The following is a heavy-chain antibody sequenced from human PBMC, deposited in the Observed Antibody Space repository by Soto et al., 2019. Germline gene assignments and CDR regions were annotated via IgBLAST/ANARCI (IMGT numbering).Heavy chain of an antibody. CDR2: FDPEDGET. V-gene: IGHV1-24*01. CDR3: ATATGSYGSRGFDY. D-gene: IGHD5-18*01. J-gene: IGHJ4*02. Sequence: ASVKVSCKVSGYTLTELSMHWVRQAPGKGLEWMGGFDPEDGETIYAQKFQGRVTMTEDTSTDTAYMELSSLRSEDTAVYYCATATGSYGSRGFDYWGQGTRVTVSS. CDR1: GYTLTELS.